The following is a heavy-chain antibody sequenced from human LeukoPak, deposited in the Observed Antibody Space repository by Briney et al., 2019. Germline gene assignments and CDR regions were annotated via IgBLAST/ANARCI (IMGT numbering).Heavy chain of an antibody. CDR3: AKWGDYDVLTGYYDSDY. J-gene: IGHJ4*02. CDR2: VSGRDTST. CDR1: GFTISNYA. Sequence: GGSLRLSCAASGFTISNYAMSWVRQAPGQGLEWVSAVSGRDTSTYYTDSAKGRFTISRDNSKNTLYLQMNSLSAEDTAIYYCAKWGDYDVLTGYYDSDYWGQGTLVTVSS. D-gene: IGHD3-9*01. V-gene: IGHV3-23*01.